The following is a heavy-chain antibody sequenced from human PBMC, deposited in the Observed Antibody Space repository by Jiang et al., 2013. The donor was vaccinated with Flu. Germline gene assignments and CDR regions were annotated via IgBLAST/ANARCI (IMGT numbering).Heavy chain of an antibody. V-gene: IGHV2-5*02. CDR3: ARRPADGYLSHFDS. CDR1: GFSLSAGVG. J-gene: IGHJ4*02. Sequence: KPTQTLTLTCSFSGFSLSAGVGVGWIRHAPKETALEWLAVIFSDDDKRYRPFLENRLTITMDTSRSRVVLMMTNVAPADTATYFCARRPADGYLSHFDSWGQGTLVTVSS. D-gene: IGHD6-13*01. CDR2: IFSDDDK.